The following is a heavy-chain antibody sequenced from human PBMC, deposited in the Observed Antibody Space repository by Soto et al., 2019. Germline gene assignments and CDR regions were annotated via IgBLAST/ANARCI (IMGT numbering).Heavy chain of an antibody. D-gene: IGHD3-3*01. J-gene: IGHJ4*02. V-gene: IGHV3-33*01. CDR1: GFTFSSYG. CDR3: ARGGFLEWLLYFDY. CDR2: IWYDGSNK. Sequence: QVQLVESGGGVVQPGRSLRLSCAASGFTFSSYGMHWVRQAPGKGLEWVAVIWYDGSNKYYADSGKGRFTISRDNSKNTLYLQMNSLRAEDTAVYYCARGGFLEWLLYFDYWGQGTLVTVSS.